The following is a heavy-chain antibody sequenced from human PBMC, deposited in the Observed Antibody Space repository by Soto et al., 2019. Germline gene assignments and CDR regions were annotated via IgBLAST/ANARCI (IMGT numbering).Heavy chain of an antibody. D-gene: IGHD1-26*01. CDR1: GFTFSSSW. CDR2: IRPDGRAT. J-gene: IGHJ5*02. CDR3: ASKGGLNP. Sequence: GGSLRLSCVASGFTFSSSWMYWVRQAPGKGLEWVANIRPDGRATHYVGSVRGRFTISRDNAKNSLNLQMNSLSGDDTAVYYCASKGGLNPWGQGTLVTVSS. V-gene: IGHV3-7*05.